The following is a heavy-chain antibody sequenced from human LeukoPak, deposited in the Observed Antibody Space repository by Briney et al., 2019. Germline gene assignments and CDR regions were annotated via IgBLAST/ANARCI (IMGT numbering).Heavy chain of an antibody. D-gene: IGHD6-13*01. CDR3: ARSSVVAAAGPYYFDY. CDR1: GGTFSSYA. Sequence: GASVKVSCKASGGTFSSYAISWVRQAPGQGLEWMGGIIPIFGTANYAQKFQGRVTITADKSTSTAYMELSSLRSEATAVYYCARSSVVAAAGPYYFDYWGQGTLVTVSS. J-gene: IGHJ4*02. V-gene: IGHV1-69*06. CDR2: IIPIFGTA.